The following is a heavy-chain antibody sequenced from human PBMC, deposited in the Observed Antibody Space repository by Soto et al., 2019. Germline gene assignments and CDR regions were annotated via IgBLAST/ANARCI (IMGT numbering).Heavy chain of an antibody. CDR3: VRPKVGGVSFFDY. V-gene: IGHV3-64D*06. CDR2: VNSNGGGT. D-gene: IGHD1-26*01. Sequence: GGSLRLSCAASGFTFSTYAIHWVRQAPGKGLEYISAVNSNGGGTYYADSVKGRFTISRDNSKNTVYLQMSSLRTEDTAVYYCVRPKVGGVSFFDYWGQGTLVTVSS. J-gene: IGHJ4*02. CDR1: GFTFSTYA.